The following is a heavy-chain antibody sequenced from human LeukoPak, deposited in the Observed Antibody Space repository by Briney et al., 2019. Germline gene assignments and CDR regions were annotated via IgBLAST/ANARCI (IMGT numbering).Heavy chain of an antibody. CDR2: ISSSSSYI. CDR3: ARDILGLTGFDY. D-gene: IGHD4/OR15-4a*01. Sequence: KPGGSLRLSCAASGFTFSSYSMNWVRQAPGKGLEWVSSISSSSSYIHYADSVKGRFTISRDNAKNSLYLQMNSLRAEDTAVYYCARDILGLTGFDYWGQGTLVTVSS. J-gene: IGHJ4*02. CDR1: GFTFSSYS. V-gene: IGHV3-21*01.